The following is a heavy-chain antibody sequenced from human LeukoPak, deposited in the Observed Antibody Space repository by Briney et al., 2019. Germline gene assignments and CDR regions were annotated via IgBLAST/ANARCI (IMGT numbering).Heavy chain of an antibody. J-gene: IGHJ2*01. CDR3: ARDRSGWGSSGYFEDAYFDL. Sequence: SETLSLTCAVYGGSFSGYYWSWIRQPPGKGLEWIGEINHSGSTNYNPSLKSRVTISVDTSKSQFSLKLSSVTAADTAVYYCARDRSGWGSSGYFEDAYFDLWGRGTLVTVSS. CDR2: INHSGST. D-gene: IGHD3-22*01. V-gene: IGHV4-34*01. CDR1: GGSFSGYY.